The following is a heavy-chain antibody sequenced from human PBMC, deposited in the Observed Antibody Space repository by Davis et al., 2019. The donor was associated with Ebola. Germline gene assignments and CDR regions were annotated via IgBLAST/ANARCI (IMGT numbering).Heavy chain of an antibody. Sequence: GGSLRLSCAASGFTFDDYAMSWVRQAPGKGLEWVSGINWNGGSTGYADSVKGRFTISRDNARNSLYLQMNSLRAGDTALYHCARDERWFGGYYNYWGQGTLVTVSS. V-gene: IGHV3-20*01. D-gene: IGHD3-10*01. CDR3: ARDERWFGGYYNY. CDR2: INWNGGST. CDR1: GFTFDDYA. J-gene: IGHJ4*02.